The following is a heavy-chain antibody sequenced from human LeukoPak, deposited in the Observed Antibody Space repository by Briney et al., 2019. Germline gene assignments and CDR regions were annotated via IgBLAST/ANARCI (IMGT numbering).Heavy chain of an antibody. J-gene: IGHJ3*02. CDR1: GGSISSYY. CDR3: ARVFPGNAFDI. CDR2: IYYSGST. Sequence: SETLSLTCTVSGGSISSYYWSWIRQPPGKGLEWIGYIYYSGSTNYNPSLKSRVTISVDTSKNQFSLKLSSVTAADTAVYYCARVFPGNAFDIWGQGTMVTVSS. V-gene: IGHV4-59*01.